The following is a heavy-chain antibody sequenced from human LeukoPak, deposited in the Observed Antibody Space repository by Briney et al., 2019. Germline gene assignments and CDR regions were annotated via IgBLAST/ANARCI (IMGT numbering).Heavy chain of an antibody. J-gene: IGHJ4*02. CDR3: AWEDYYDSSGDLY. D-gene: IGHD3-22*01. Sequence: GGSLRLSCAASGFTFSSYAMSWVRQAPGKGLEWVSAISGSGGRTYYADSVKGRFTISRDNSKNTLYLQMNSLRAEDTAVYYCAWEDYYDSSGDLYWGQGTLVTVSS. V-gene: IGHV3-23*01. CDR1: GFTFSSYA. CDR2: ISGSGGRT.